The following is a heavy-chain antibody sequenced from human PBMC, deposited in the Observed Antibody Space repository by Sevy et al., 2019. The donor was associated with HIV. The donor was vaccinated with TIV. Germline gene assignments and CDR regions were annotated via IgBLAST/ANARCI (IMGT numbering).Heavy chain of an antibody. CDR2: ISSSSNYI. D-gene: IGHD3-22*01. Sequence: GGSLRLSCAAFGFTYNGYGMHWVRQAPGKGLEWVSSISSSSNYIYYADSLKGRFTVSRDNAKNSVYLQMNSLRAEDTAVYYCARDRRELSYDSSGYSDAFDIWGQGTLVTVSS. CDR1: GFTYNGYG. J-gene: IGHJ3*02. V-gene: IGHV3-21*01. CDR3: ARDRRELSYDSSGYSDAFDI.